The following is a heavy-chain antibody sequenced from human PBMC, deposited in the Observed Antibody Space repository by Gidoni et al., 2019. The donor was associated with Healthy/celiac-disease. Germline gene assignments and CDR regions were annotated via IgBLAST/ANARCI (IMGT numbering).Heavy chain of an antibody. V-gene: IGHV4-31*03. CDR2: IYYSGST. CDR3: ARDRYCSGGSCYSHYYFDY. D-gene: IGHD2-15*01. CDR1: GVSISSGGYY. Sequence: QVQLQESGPGLVKPSQTLSLTCTVSGVSISSGGYYWRWIRQHPGKGLEWIGYIYYSGSTYYNPSLKSRVTISVDTSKNQFSLKLSSVTAADTAVYYCARDRYCSGGSCYSHYYFDYWGQGTLVTVSS. J-gene: IGHJ4*02.